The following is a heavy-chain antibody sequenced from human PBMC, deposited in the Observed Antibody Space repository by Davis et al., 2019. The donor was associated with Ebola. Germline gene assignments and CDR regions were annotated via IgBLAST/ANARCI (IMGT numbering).Heavy chain of an antibody. J-gene: IGHJ4*02. CDR2: IYYTGST. V-gene: IGHV4-59*08. CDR1: GGSISTYY. Sequence: MPSETLSLTCTVSGGSISTYYWSWIRQPPGKGLEWIGYIYYTGSTNYNPSLKSRVTISVDTSKNQFSLKVSSVTAADTAVYYCVLVGATTDYWGQGTLVTVSS. CDR3: VLVGATTDY. D-gene: IGHD1-26*01.